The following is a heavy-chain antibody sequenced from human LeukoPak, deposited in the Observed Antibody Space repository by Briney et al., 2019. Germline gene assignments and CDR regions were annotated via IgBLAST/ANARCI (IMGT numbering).Heavy chain of an antibody. CDR2: ISYDGSNK. CDR3: ARSGEGSSWDHFDY. V-gene: IGHV3-30-3*01. CDR1: GFSFSNVW. J-gene: IGHJ4*02. D-gene: IGHD6-13*01. Sequence: GGSLRLSCVASGFSFSNVWMTWVRQAPGKGLEWVAVISYDGSNKYYADSVKGRFTISRDNSKNTLYLQMNSLRAEDTAVYYCARSGEGSSWDHFDYWGQGTLVTVSS.